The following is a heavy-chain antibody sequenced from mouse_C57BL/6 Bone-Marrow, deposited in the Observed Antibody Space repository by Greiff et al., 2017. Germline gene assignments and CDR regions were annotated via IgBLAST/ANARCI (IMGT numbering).Heavy chain of an antibody. CDR2: ISDGGGCT. V-gene: IGHV5-4*03. CDR3: ARGPLITAVVAPMVY. D-gene: IGHD1-1*01. Sequence: EVMLVESGGGLVKPGGSLKLSCAASGFTFSSYAMSWVRQTPEKRLEWVATISDGGGCTYYTDNVKGRFTISRDNAKNNLYLQLRHLKSEDTAMYYCARGPLITAVVAPMVYWCQGTSATVAS. CDR1: GFTFSSYA. J-gene: IGHJ4*01.